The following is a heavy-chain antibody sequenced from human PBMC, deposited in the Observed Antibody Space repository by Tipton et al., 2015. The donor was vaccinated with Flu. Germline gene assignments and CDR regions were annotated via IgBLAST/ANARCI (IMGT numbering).Heavy chain of an antibody. CDR3: ARGSGYVSTYLDS. D-gene: IGHD5-12*01. V-gene: IGHV4-34*01. CDR1: GGSFSGHY. J-gene: IGHJ4*02. Sequence: TLSLTCAVYGGSFSGHYWTWIRQPPGQGLEWIGEINHSGTTNNNPSLKSRVTISVDTSKNQFSLKLNYVTAADTAAYYCARGSGYVSTYLDSWGQGTLVTVSS. CDR2: INHSGTT.